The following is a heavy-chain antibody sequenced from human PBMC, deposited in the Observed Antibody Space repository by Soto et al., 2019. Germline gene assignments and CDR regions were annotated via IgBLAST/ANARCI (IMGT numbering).Heavy chain of an antibody. CDR2: IGTAGDT. V-gene: IGHV3-13*01. Sequence: GGSLRLSCAASGFTFSSYAMHWVRQATGKGLEWVSAIGTAGDTYYPGSVKGRFTISRENAKNSLYLQMNSLRAEDTAVYYCARDRSSSFYYYYGMDVWGQGTTVTVSS. CDR1: GFTFSSYA. CDR3: ARDRSSSFYYYYGMDV. J-gene: IGHJ6*02. D-gene: IGHD6-6*01.